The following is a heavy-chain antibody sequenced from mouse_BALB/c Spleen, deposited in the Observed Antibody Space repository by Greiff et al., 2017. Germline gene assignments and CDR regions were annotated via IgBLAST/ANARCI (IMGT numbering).Heavy chain of an antibody. D-gene: IGHD2-4*01. Sequence: EVHLVESGGGLVQPGGSRKLSCAASGFTFSSFGMHWVRQAPEKGLEWVAYISSGSSTIYYADTVKGRFTISRDNPKNTLFLQMTSLRSEDTAMYYCARGGDMGLRLDYWGQGTTLTVSS. V-gene: IGHV5-17*02. J-gene: IGHJ2*01. CDR2: ISSGSSTI. CDR1: GFTFSSFG. CDR3: ARGGDMGLRLDY.